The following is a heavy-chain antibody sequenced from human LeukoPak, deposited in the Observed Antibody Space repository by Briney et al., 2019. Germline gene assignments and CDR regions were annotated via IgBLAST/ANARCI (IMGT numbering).Heavy chain of an antibody. CDR2: ISSSSRYI. Sequence: GGSLRLLCAASGFTFSSYSMNGVPQAPGWGLEWVSPISSSSRYIYCADSMKGRFTLHRHHPKNSLYLQVNTVTAGHRAVYLFVKDRFRMDVWGKGTTVIVSS. CDR3: VKDRFRMDV. V-gene: IGHV3-21*01. CDR1: GFTFSSYS. J-gene: IGHJ6*03. D-gene: IGHD3-10*01.